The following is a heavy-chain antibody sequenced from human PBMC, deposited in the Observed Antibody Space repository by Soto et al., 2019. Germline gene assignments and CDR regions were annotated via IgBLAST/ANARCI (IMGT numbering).Heavy chain of an antibody. CDR3: ARDDSSGYPNWFDP. D-gene: IGHD3-22*01. CDR2: ISAYNGNT. Sequence: ASVKVSCKASGGTLSSYTFSWVRQAPGQGLEWMGWISAYNGNTNYAQKLQGRVTMTTDTSTSTAYMELRSLRSDDTAVYYCARDDSSGYPNWFDPWGQGTLVTVS. J-gene: IGHJ5*02. CDR1: GGTLSSYT. V-gene: IGHV1-18*01.